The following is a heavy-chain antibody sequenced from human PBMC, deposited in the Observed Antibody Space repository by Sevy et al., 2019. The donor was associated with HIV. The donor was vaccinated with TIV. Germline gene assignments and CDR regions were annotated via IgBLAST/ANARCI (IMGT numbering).Heavy chain of an antibody. D-gene: IGHD2-21*02. J-gene: IGHJ4*02. CDR3: ARLYPCGGPCYYFDS. CDR1: GGNFRNYV. Sequence: ASVKVSCKASGGNFRNYVISWVRQAPGQGLEWMGGIIPTSGTANYAQKFQGRVTIIADESTSTAYMELSSLRSEDTAVYYCARLYPCGGPCYYFDSRGQGTLVTVSS. V-gene: IGHV1-69*13. CDR2: IIPTSGTA.